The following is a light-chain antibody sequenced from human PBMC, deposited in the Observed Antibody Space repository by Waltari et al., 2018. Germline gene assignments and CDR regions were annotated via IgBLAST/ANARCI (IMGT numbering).Light chain of an antibody. CDR1: QDVTTS. CDR3: QHYHTLPYT. CDR2: DAS. V-gene: IGKV1-33*01. Sequence: DIQLTQSPSSLSAPVGDRVPITCQTTQDVTTSLSWFQQKPGKAPQLLIYDASTLQSGVPSRFSGSGSGTSFSFTITSLQPEDSATYYCQHYHTLPYTFGRGTKLQIK. J-gene: IGKJ2*01.